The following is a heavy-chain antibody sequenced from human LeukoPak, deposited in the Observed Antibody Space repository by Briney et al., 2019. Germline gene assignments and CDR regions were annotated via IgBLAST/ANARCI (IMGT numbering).Heavy chain of an antibody. J-gene: IGHJ4*02. V-gene: IGHV1-69*04. CDR2: IIPILGIA. CDR1: GGTFSSYA. CDR3: ARVIAVAGIGD. Sequence: ASVKVSCKASGGTFSSYAISWVRQAPGQGLEWMGRIIPILGIANYAQKFQGRVTITADKSTSTAYMELSSLRSEDTAVYYCARVIAVAGIGDWGQGTLVTVSS. D-gene: IGHD6-19*01.